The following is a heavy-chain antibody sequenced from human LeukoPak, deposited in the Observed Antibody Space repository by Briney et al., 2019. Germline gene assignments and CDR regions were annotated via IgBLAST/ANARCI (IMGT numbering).Heavy chain of an antibody. J-gene: IGHJ3*02. CDR1: GGSFSGYY. Sequence: SETLSLTCAVYGGSFSGYYWSWIRQPPGKGLEWIGEINHSGSTNYNSSLKSRVTISVDTSKNQFSLKLSSVTAADTAVYYCARGPGVPAAIVVKAFDIWGQGTMVTVSS. CDR3: ARGPGVPAAIVVKAFDI. CDR2: INHSGST. D-gene: IGHD2-2*02. V-gene: IGHV4-34*01.